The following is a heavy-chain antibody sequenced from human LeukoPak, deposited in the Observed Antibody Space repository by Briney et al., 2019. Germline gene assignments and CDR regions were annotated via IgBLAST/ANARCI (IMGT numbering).Heavy chain of an antibody. D-gene: IGHD3-22*01. J-gene: IGHJ3*02. CDR2: IKSKTDGGTT. CDR3: TTELITLDAFDI. CDR1: GFTFSNAW. Sequence: PGGSLRLSCAASGFTFSNAWMSWVRQAPGKGLEWVGRIKSKTDGGTTDYAAPVKGRFTISRDDSKNTLYLQINSLKTEDTAVYYCTTELITLDAFDIWGQGTMVTVSS. V-gene: IGHV3-15*01.